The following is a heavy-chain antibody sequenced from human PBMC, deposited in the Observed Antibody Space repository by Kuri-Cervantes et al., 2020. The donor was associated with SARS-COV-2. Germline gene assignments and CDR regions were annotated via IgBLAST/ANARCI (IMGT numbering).Heavy chain of an antibody. Sequence: GESLKISCAASGFTFSSFSMNWVRQAPGKGLEWVSYIRGGGSTIFYADSVKGRFTISGDNAKSSIYLQMNSLRAEDTAVYYCARDLAYAFDYWGQGVLVTVSS. J-gene: IGHJ4*02. CDR3: ARDLAYAFDY. D-gene: IGHD3-16*01. CDR1: GFTFSSFS. CDR2: IRGGGSTI. V-gene: IGHV3-48*04.